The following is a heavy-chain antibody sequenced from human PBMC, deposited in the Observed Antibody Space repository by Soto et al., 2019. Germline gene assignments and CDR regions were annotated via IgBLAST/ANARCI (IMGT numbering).Heavy chain of an antibody. J-gene: IGHJ4*02. D-gene: IGHD6-6*01. CDR2: IYNSGST. CDR3: AREYSSSQNYFEY. Sequence: PSETLSLTCTVSGGSVSSTSYYWSWIRQPPGKGLEWIGYIYNSGSTNYNPSLKSRVTMSVDTSKNQFSLKLSSVITADTAVYYCAREYSSSQNYFEYWGQGTRVTVSS. V-gene: IGHV4-61*01. CDR1: GGSVSSTSYY.